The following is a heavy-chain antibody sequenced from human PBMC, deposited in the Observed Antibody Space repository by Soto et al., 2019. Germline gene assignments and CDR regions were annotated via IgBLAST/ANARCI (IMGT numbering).Heavy chain of an antibody. CDR3: ARIKGSLGSTSYTYYYYGMDV. Sequence: PSETLSLTCTVSGGSISSGGYYWSWIRQHPGKGLEWIGYIYYSGSTYYNPSLKSRVTISVDTSKNQFSLKLSSVTAADTAVYYCARIKGSLGSTSYTYYYYGMDVWGQGTTVTVSS. CDR1: GGSISSGGYY. V-gene: IGHV4-31*03. J-gene: IGHJ6*02. CDR2: IYYSGST. D-gene: IGHD2-2*01.